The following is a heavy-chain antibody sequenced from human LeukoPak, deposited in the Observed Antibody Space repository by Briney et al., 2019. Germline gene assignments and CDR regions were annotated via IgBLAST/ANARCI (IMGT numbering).Heavy chain of an antibody. CDR1: GGSFSGYY. J-gene: IGHJ3*02. CDR3: ARHGGESIVAMILHAFDI. CDR2: INHSGST. Sequence: RTSETLSLTCAVYGGSFSGYYWSWIRQPPGKGLEWIGEINHSGSTNYNPSLKSRVTISVDTSKNQFSLKLSSVTAADTAVYYCARHGGESIVAMILHAFDIWGQGTMVTVSS. D-gene: IGHD5-12*01. V-gene: IGHV4-34*01.